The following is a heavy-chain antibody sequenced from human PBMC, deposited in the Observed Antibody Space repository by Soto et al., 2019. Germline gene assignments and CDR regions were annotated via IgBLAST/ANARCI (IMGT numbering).Heavy chain of an antibody. D-gene: IGHD6-19*01. V-gene: IGHV3-23*01. J-gene: IGHJ4*02. CDR2: ISGSGDST. CDR3: AKDRSSGWSFDY. Sequence: EVQLLESGGGLVQPGGSLRLSCAASGFTFSTYAMNWVRQAPGKGLEWVSGISGSGDSTYYADSVKGRFTVSRDNSKNTLYLQMNSLRAEDTAVFYCAKDRSSGWSFDYWVQGTLVTVSS. CDR1: GFTFSTYA.